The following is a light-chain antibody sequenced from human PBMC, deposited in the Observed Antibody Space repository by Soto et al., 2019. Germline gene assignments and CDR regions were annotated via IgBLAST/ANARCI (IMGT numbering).Light chain of an antibody. CDR1: RSISSW. Sequence: DIQMPQSPSTLPAPVGAGAPILCRASRSISSWLAWYQQKPGKAPKLLIYDASSLEIGVPSRFSGSGSGPEFTLTISSLQPDDFATYYCQQYNSYWTFGQGTKVEIK. V-gene: IGKV1-5*02. J-gene: IGKJ1*01. CDR2: DAS. CDR3: QQYNSYWT.